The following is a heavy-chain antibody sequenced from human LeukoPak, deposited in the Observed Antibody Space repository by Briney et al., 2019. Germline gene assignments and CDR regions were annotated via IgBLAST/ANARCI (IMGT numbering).Heavy chain of an antibody. CDR3: ARSRFEELIVMVTLNMYYFDY. CDR1: GGTFSSYA. D-gene: IGHD3-22*01. Sequence: ASVKVSCKASGGTFSSYAISWVRQAPGQGLEWMGGIIPIFGTANYAQKFQGRVTITADESTSTAYMELSSLRSEDTAVYYCARSRFEELIVMVTLNMYYFDYWGQGTLVTVSS. J-gene: IGHJ4*02. V-gene: IGHV1-69*13. CDR2: IIPIFGTA.